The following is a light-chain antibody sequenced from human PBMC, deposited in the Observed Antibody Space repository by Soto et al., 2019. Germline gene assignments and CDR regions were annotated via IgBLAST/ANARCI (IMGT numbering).Light chain of an antibody. Sequence: IVMTQSPATLSVSPGERDTLSFRSSQRISSNLAWYQQKPGQAPRLLLYDASNRATGIPARFSGSGSGTDFTLTISSLEPEDSAIYYCQQRNIWPPVTFGQGTRLEIK. CDR3: QQRNIWPPVT. V-gene: IGKV3-11*01. CDR1: QRISSN. J-gene: IGKJ5*01. CDR2: DAS.